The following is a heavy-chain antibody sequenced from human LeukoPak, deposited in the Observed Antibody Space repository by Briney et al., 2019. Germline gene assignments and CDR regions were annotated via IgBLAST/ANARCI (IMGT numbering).Heavy chain of an antibody. CDR2: INPNSGGT. D-gene: IGHD2-2*01. V-gene: IGHV1-2*02. CDR1: GYTFTGYY. CDR3: ARDWGQLFFNWFDP. J-gene: IGHJ5*02. Sequence: GASVKVSCKASGYTFTGYYMHWVRQAPGQGIEWMGWINPNSGGTNYAQKFQGRVTMTRDTSISTAYMELSRLRSDDTAVYYCARDWGQLFFNWFDPWGQGTLVTVSS.